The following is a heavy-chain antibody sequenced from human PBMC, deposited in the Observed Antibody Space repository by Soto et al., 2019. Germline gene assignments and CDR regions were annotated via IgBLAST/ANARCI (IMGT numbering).Heavy chain of an antibody. CDR1: GYTFTSYY. CDR3: ARDSHRLYYYDSSGYYYGDAFDI. CDR2: INPSGGST. Sequence: ASVRVSCKASGYTFTSYYMHWVRQAPGQGLEWMGIINPSGGSTSYAQKFQGRVTMTRDTSTSTVYMELSSLRSEDTAVYYCARDSHRLYYYDSSGYYYGDAFDIWGQGTMVTVSS. V-gene: IGHV1-46*01. J-gene: IGHJ3*02. D-gene: IGHD3-22*01.